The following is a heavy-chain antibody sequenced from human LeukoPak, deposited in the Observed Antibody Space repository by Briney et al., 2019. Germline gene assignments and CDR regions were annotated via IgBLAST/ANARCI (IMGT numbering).Heavy chain of an antibody. J-gene: IGHJ3*02. V-gene: IGHV4-59*01. CDR1: GGSISSYY. CDR2: IYYSGST. CDR3: ARERGGVSVAFDI. Sequence: PSETLSLTCTVSGGSISSYYWSWIRQPPGKGLEWIGYIYYSGSTNYNPSLKGRVTISVDTSKNQFSLKLSSVTAADTAVYYCARERGGVSVAFDIWGQGTMVTVSS. D-gene: IGHD3-10*01.